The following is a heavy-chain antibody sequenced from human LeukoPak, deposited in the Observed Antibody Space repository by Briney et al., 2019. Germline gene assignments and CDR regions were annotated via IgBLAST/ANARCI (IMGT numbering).Heavy chain of an antibody. J-gene: IGHJ2*01. CDR3: ARGVDL. CDR2: IAHSGSP. V-gene: IGHV4-34*01. Sequence: SETLSLTCGVSSGSLSGYYWRWIRQPPGGGLEWLGEIAHSGSPNYNPSLKSRVTISGDTSKKQFSLNLKSVTAADTGVYYCARGVDLWGRGTPVTVSS. CDR1: SGSLSGYY.